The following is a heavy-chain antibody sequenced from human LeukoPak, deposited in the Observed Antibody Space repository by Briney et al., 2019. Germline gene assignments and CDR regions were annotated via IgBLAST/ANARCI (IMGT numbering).Heavy chain of an antibody. V-gene: IGHV3-66*01. CDR3: ARGVDY. J-gene: IGHJ4*02. Sequence: GESLRLSCAASEFTVSNNYISWVRQAPGKGLEWVSIIYNSGRTYYADSVKGRFTISRDNSKNTLYLQMNSLRAEDTAVYYCARGVDYWGQGTLVTVSS. CDR2: IYNSGRT. CDR1: EFTVSNNY.